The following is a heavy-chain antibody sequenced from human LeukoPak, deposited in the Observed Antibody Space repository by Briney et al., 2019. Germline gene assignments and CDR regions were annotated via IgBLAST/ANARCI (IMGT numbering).Heavy chain of an antibody. CDR2: INHSGST. J-gene: IGHJ4*02. Sequence: SETLSLTCAVYGGSFSGYYWSWIRQPPGKGLEWIGEINHSGSTNYNPSLKSRVTISVDTSKNQFSLKLSSVTAADTAVYYCARGPLSRRYYYDSSGYSTAGRYLDYWGQGTLVTVSS. V-gene: IGHV4-34*01. CDR1: GGSFSGYY. D-gene: IGHD3-22*01. CDR3: ARGPLSRRYYYDSSGYSTAGRYLDY.